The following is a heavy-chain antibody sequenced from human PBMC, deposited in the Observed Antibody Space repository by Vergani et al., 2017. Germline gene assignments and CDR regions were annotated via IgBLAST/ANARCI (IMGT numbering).Heavy chain of an antibody. CDR3: ARGWYCSSTSCYQGVMDV. Sequence: EVQLVESGGGLVKPGGSLRLSCAASGFTFSIYSMNWVRQAPGKGLEWVSSISSSSSYIYYADSVKGRFTISRDNAKNSLYLQMNSLRAEDTAVYYCARGWYCSSTSCYQGVMDVWGKGTTVTVSS. D-gene: IGHD2-2*01. CDR1: GFTFSIYS. J-gene: IGHJ6*03. CDR2: ISSSSSYI. V-gene: IGHV3-21*01.